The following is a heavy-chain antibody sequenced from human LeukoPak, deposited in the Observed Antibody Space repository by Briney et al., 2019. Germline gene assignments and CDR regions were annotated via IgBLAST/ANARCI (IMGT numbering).Heavy chain of an antibody. V-gene: IGHV1-69*13. CDR3: ARDLMAAARPGYYYYMDV. J-gene: IGHJ6*03. CDR1: GGTFSSYA. Sequence: SVKVSCKASGGTFSSYAISWVRQAPGQGLEWMGGIIPIFGTANYAQKFQGRVTITADESTSTAYMELSSLRSEDTAVYYCARDLMAAARPGYYYYMDVWGKGTTVTVSS. CDR2: IIPIFGTA. D-gene: IGHD6-6*01.